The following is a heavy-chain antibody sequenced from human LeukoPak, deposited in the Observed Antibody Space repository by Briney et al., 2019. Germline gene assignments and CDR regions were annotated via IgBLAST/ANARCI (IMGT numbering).Heavy chain of an antibody. J-gene: IGHJ4*02. V-gene: IGHV3-23*01. CDR3: AKERGDVSKAPLFFDY. Sequence: GGSLRLSCAASEFTFSSYAMNWVRQAPGKGLEWVSSISGSGTNTYYTDSVKGRFTISRGNSRHTLYLQMNSLRAEDTALYYCAKERGDVSKAPLFFDYWGKEPLVAASS. CDR2: ISGSGTNT. D-gene: IGHD3-10*01. CDR1: EFTFSSYA.